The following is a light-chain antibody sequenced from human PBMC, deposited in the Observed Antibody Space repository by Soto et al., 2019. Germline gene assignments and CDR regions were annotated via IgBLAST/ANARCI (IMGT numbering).Light chain of an antibody. Sequence: DIVMTQSADSLGVSLGERATINCKSSQSVLYSSNNKNYLAWYQQKPGQPPKLLIYWASTRESGVPDRFSGSGSGTDFTLTISSLQAADVAVYYCQQYYSTPYTFGQGTKLEIK. CDR1: QSVLYSSNNKNY. J-gene: IGKJ2*01. CDR3: QQYYSTPYT. V-gene: IGKV4-1*01. CDR2: WAS.